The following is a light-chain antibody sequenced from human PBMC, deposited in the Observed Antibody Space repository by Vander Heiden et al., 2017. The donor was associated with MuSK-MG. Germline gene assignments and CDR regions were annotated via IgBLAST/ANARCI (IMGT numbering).Light chain of an antibody. CDR2: GAS. V-gene: IGKV3-20*01. Sequence: EIVLTQSPGTLSLSPGERATLSCRASQTISNLAWYQQRPGQPPRLLLYGASSRTTGLPDRFRGSGSGTDFTLTISGLEPEDFAIYYCQQVGSSTGTFGQGTKLEIK. CDR1: QTISN. CDR3: QQVGSSTGT. J-gene: IGKJ2*01.